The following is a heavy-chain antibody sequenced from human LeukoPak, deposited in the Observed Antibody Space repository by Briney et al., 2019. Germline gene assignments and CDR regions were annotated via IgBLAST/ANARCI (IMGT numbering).Heavy chain of an antibody. Sequence: GGSLRLSCAASGFTFSSYGMHWVRQAPGKGLEWVAVISYDGSSKYYADSVKGRFTISRDNSKNTLYLQMNSLRAEDTAVYYCAKGPKIAAPRHDYYYMDVWGKGTTVTVSS. CDR1: GFTFSSYG. CDR3: AKGPKIAAPRHDYYYMDV. D-gene: IGHD6-25*01. V-gene: IGHV3-30*18. CDR2: ISYDGSSK. J-gene: IGHJ6*03.